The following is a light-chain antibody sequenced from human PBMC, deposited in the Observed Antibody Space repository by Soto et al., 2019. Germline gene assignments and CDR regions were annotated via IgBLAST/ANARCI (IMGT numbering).Light chain of an antibody. CDR3: ASYTTRSTYV. CDR1: SSNIGGYSY. V-gene: IGLV2-14*01. CDR2: DVS. J-gene: IGLJ1*01. Sequence: QSALTQPASVSGSPGQSIAISCTGTSSNIGGYSYVSWYQQQPGKAPKLVISDVSNRPSGVSDRFSGSESGNTASLTISGLQTDDDADYYCASYTTRSTYVFGTGTKVTVL.